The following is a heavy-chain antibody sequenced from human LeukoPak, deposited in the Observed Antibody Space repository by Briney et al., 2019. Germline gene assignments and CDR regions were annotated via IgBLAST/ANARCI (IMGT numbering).Heavy chain of an antibody. Sequence: PGGSLRLSCAASGFTFSSYWMHWVCQAPGKGLVWVSRINSDGSSTSYADSVKGRFTISRDNAKNTLYLQMNSLRAEDTAVYYCARDEYSSSWGQYYFDYWGQGTLVTVSS. V-gene: IGHV3-74*01. D-gene: IGHD6-13*01. J-gene: IGHJ4*02. CDR2: INSDGSST. CDR1: GFTFSSYW. CDR3: ARDEYSSSWGQYYFDY.